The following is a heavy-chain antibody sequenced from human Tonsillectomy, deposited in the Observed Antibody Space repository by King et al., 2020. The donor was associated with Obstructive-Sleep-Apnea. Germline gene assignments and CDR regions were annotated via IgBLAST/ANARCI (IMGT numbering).Heavy chain of an antibody. Sequence: VQLVESGGGLKQPGESLRLSCAASGFNFRGYAMSWVRQAPGKGLEWVSSISVGGGNTYYAASVKGRFTISREDSTNMAYLQMNSLRTDDTAVYFCVKDRPNFGEPGDVWGQGTMVTVSS. CDR3: VKDRPNFGEPGDV. V-gene: IGHV3-23*04. D-gene: IGHD4-17*01. CDR1: GFNFRGYA. J-gene: IGHJ6*02. CDR2: ISVGGGNT.